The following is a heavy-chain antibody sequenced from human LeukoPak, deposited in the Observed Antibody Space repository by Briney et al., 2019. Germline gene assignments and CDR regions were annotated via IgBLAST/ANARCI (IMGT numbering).Heavy chain of an antibody. V-gene: IGHV3-23*01. CDR2: ISGSGGST. J-gene: IGHJ4*02. CDR3: AKDEDIVATFSDY. D-gene: IGHD5-12*01. Sequence: GGSLRLSCAASGFTFSDYYMSWIRQAPGKGLEWVSAISGSGGSTYYADSVKGRFTISRDNSKNTLYLQMNSLRAEDTAVYYCAKDEDIVATFSDYWGQGTLVTVSS. CDR1: GFTFSDYY.